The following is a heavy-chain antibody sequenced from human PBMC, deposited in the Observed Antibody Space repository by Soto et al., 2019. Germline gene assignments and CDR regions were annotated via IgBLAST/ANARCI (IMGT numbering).Heavy chain of an antibody. V-gene: IGHV3-30-3*01. J-gene: IGHJ3*02. CDR3: ARDTVVGGAFDI. D-gene: IGHD2-15*01. CDR1: GFTFSSYA. Sequence: QVQLVESGGGVVQPGRSLRLSCAASGFTFSSYAMHWVRQAPGKGLEWVAVISYDGSNKYYADSVKGRFTIYRDNSKNTLYLQMNSLRAEDTAVYYCARDTVVGGAFDIWGQGTMVTVSS. CDR2: ISYDGSNK.